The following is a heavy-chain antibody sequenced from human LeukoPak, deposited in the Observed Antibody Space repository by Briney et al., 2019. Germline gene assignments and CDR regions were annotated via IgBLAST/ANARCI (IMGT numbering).Heavy chain of an antibody. CDR3: ARGGYYYDSSGYYPFDY. CDR1: GYTLTSYD. Sequence: GASVKVSCKASGYTLTSYDINWVRQATGQGLEWMGWMNPNSGNTGYAQKFQGRVTMTRNTSISTAYMELSSLRSEDTAVYYCARGGYYYDSSGYYPFDYWGQGTLVTVSS. CDR2: MNPNSGNT. V-gene: IGHV1-8*01. J-gene: IGHJ4*02. D-gene: IGHD3-22*01.